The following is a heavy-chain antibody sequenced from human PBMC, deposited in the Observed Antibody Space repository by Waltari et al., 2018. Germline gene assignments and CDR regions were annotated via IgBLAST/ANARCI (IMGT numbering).Heavy chain of an antibody. J-gene: IGHJ6*03. Sequence: QVPLQESGPGLLKLTQTLSHTCTLPGGSIRSCDYYCSRIRQPPGKGMEWIGYIYYSGSTYYNPSLKSRVTISVDTSKNQFSLKLSAVTAADTAVYYCARAVVTSHQYYMDVWGKGTTVTISS. CDR2: IYYSGST. V-gene: IGHV4-30-4*08. CDR1: GGSIRSCDYY. CDR3: ARAVVTSHQYYMDV. D-gene: IGHD2-21*02.